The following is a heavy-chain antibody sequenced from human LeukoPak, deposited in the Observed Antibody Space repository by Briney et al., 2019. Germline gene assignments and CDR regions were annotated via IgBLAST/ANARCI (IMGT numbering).Heavy chain of an antibody. J-gene: IGHJ3*02. CDR3: ARDPSIAAASRAFDI. V-gene: IGHV1-69*05. Sequence: ASVKVSCKASGGTFSSYAISWVRQAPGQGLEWMGGIIPIFGTANYAQKFRGRVTITTDESTSTAYMELSSLRSEDTAVYYCARDPSIAAASRAFDIWGQGTMVTVSS. D-gene: IGHD6-13*01. CDR1: GGTFSSYA. CDR2: IIPIFGTA.